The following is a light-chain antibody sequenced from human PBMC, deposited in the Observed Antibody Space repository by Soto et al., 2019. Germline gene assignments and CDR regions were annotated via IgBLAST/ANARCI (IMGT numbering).Light chain of an antibody. CDR1: QSISSW. V-gene: IGKV1-5*01. J-gene: IGKJ1*01. CDR3: LQYNTFRT. Sequence: DIQMTQSPATLSASVGDRVAINCRASQSISSWLAWYQQKPGKAPKLLIYDVSSLHPGVPSRFSGSGSETDFTLAINSLQPDDFATYYCLQYNTFRTFGQGTKVDIK. CDR2: DVS.